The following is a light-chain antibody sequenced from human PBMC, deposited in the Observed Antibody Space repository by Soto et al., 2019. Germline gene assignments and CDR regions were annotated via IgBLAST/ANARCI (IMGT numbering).Light chain of an antibody. CDR3: LQHNSYPLT. V-gene: IGKV1-17*01. J-gene: IGKJ4*01. CDR1: QGIRHD. CDR2: AAS. Sequence: DIQMTQSPSSLSASVGDRVTITCRASQGIRHDLGWYQQKPGKAPKRLIYAASSLQSGVPSRFSGSGSGTEFTLTISSLQPEDFATYCCLQHNSYPLTFGGGTKVDIK.